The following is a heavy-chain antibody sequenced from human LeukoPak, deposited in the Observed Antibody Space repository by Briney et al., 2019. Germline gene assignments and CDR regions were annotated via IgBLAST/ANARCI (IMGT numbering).Heavy chain of an antibody. D-gene: IGHD3-10*01. CDR3: AGERVWFGELTGYYYYMDV. Sequence: GGSLRLSCAASGFTFSSYAMHWVRQAPGKGLEWASVIYSGGSTYYADSVKGRFTISRDNSKNTLYLQMNSLRAEDTAVYYCAGERVWFGELTGYYYYMDVWGKGTTVTISS. CDR2: IYSGGST. V-gene: IGHV3-53*01. J-gene: IGHJ6*03. CDR1: GFTFSSYA.